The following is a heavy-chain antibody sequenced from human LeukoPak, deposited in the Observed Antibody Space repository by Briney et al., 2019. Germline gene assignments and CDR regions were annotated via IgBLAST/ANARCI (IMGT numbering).Heavy chain of an antibody. D-gene: IGHD3-10*01. CDR2: ILSSVST. J-gene: IGHJ4*02. CDR1: GGSISAYY. CDR3: ARRSKSGYYFDS. V-gene: IGHV4-59*12. Sequence: SETLSLTCTVSGGSISAYYWSWIRQPPGKGLEWIGYILSSVSTNYNPPLKSRVPISVDTSKTQFSLKLSSVTAADTAGYYCARRSKSGYYFDSWGQGTLVTVSS.